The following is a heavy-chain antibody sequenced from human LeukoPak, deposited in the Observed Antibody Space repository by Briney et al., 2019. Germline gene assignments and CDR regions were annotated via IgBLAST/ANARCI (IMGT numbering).Heavy chain of an antibody. V-gene: IGHV5-10-1*01. CDR3: ARRRSLYSSNGMDV. J-gene: IGHJ6*02. CDR1: GYGFTSYW. Sequence: GESLKISCKGSGYGFTSYWISWVRQMPGKGLERMGRIDPSDSYTNYSPSFQGHVTISADKSISTAYLQWSSLKASDTAMYYCARRRSLYSSNGMDVWGQGTTVTVSS. CDR2: IDPSDSYT. D-gene: IGHD6-13*01.